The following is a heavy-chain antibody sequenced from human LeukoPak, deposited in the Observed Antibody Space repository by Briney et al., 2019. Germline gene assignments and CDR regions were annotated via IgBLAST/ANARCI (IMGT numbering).Heavy chain of an antibody. CDR3: ARIHQNHYGDYGYYYYYYGMDV. V-gene: IGHV1-69*13. CDR1: GGTFSSYA. CDR2: IIPIFGTA. J-gene: IGHJ6*02. D-gene: IGHD4-17*01. Sequence: SVKVSCKASGGTFSSYAISWVRQAPGQGLEWMGGIIPIFGTANYAQKFQGRVTITADESTSTAYMELSSLRSEDTAVYYCARIHQNHYGDYGYYYYYYGMDVWGQGTTVTVSS.